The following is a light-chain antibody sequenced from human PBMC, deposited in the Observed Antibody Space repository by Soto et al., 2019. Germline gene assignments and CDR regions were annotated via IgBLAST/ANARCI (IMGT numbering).Light chain of an antibody. CDR3: AAWDDSLGAYV. J-gene: IGLJ1*01. CDR1: NSNIGTNT. V-gene: IGLV1-44*01. CDR2: TNN. Sequence: GSNSNIGTNTVNWYQQLPGTAPRLLIYTNNQRPSGVPQRFSGSKTGTSASLAIGGLQSEDGADYYCAAWDDSLGAYVFXTGTKRTVL.